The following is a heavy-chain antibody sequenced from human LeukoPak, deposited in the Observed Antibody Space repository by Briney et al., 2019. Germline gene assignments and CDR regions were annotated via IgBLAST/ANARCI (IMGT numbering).Heavy chain of an antibody. D-gene: IGHD6-13*01. Sequence: PSETLSLTCTVSGGSISSGGYFWSWIRQHPGKGLEWIGYIYYSGSTYYNPSLKSRVSISVDTSKSQFSLKLSSVTAADTAVYYCARFIGGGRAAAFDYWGQGTLVTVSS. CDR1: GGSISSGGYF. J-gene: IGHJ4*02. CDR3: ARFIGGGRAAAFDY. CDR2: IYYSGST. V-gene: IGHV4-31*03.